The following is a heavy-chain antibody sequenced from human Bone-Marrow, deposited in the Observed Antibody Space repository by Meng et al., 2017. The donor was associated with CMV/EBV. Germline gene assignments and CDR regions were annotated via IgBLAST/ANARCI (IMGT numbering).Heavy chain of an antibody. Sequence: GESLKISCAASGFTFSRYWMSWVRQAPGKGLEWVANINQDGSEKYYVDSMKGRFTISRDNAKNSLYLQMNSLRAEDTAVYYCAVTYYYDTGGYSHYDYWGQGTLVTVSS. J-gene: IGHJ4*02. D-gene: IGHD3-22*01. CDR3: AVTYYYDTGGYSHYDY. V-gene: IGHV3-7*01. CDR2: INQDGSEK. CDR1: GFTFSRYW.